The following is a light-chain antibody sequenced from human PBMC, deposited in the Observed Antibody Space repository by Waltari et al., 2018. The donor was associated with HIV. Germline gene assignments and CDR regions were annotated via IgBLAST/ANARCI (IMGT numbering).Light chain of an antibody. Sequence: ESVMTHSPAALSVSPGERATLSCRASQSVTIHLACYQQNPGQTPRILMYGAATRATGIPARCSGSRSGTEYTLTISSMQYEDVAVYYCQQYDRWHPWTFGQGTKVEIK. J-gene: IGKJ1*01. CDR2: GAA. V-gene: IGKV3-15*01. CDR1: QSVTIH. CDR3: QQYDRWHPWT.